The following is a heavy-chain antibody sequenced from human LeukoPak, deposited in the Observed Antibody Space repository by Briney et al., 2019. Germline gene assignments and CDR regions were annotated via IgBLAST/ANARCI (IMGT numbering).Heavy chain of an antibody. V-gene: IGHV3-9*01. J-gene: IGHJ4*02. Sequence: GGSPRLSCAASGFTFDDYAMHWVRQAPGKGLEWVSGISWNSGSIGYADSVKGRFTISRDNAKNSLYLQMNSLRAEDTALYYCAKDMGYVGATPIFDYWGQGTLVTVSS. CDR3: AKDMGYVGATPIFDY. D-gene: IGHD1-26*01. CDR1: GFTFDDYA. CDR2: ISWNSGSI.